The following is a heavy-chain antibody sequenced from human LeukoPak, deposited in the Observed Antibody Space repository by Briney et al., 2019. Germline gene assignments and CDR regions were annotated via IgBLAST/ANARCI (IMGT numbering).Heavy chain of an antibody. J-gene: IGHJ4*02. CDR3: ARGGSYSFDY. CDR1: GDSVSSNSAA. D-gene: IGHD1-26*01. V-gene: IGHV6-1*01. Sequence: SQTLSPTCAISGDSVSSNSAAWNWIRQSPSRGLEWLGSTYHRSKWYNDYALSVKSRISVNPDTPKNQFSLQLNSVTPEDTAVYYCARGGSYSFDYWGQGTLVTVSS. CDR2: TYHRSKWYN.